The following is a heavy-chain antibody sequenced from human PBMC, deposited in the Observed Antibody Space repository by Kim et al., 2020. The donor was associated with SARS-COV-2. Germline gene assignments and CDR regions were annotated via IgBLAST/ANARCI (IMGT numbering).Heavy chain of an antibody. J-gene: IGHJ4*02. D-gene: IGHD2-21*02. CDR1: GYTFTSYG. V-gene: IGHV1-18*01. Sequence: ASVKVSCKASGYTFTSYGISWVRQAPGQGLEWMGWISAYNGNTNYAQKLQGRVTMTTDTSTSTAYMELRSLRSDDTAVYYCARDQYCGGDCYSFDYWGQGTLVTVSS. CDR3: ARDQYCGGDCYSFDY. CDR2: ISAYNGNT.